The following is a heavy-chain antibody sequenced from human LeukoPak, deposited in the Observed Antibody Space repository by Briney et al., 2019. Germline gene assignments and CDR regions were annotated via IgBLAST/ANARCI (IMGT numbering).Heavy chain of an antibody. CDR1: GGPITSYY. CDR3: ARSRSSGQRYFHD. J-gene: IGHJ4*02. Sequence: PSETLSLACTVSGGPITSYYWSWIRQPAGKGLEWIGRIDTNGNTNYNPSLKSRVTMSVDTSKNQFSLWLSSVTAADTAVYYCARSRSSGQRYFHDWVQGTLVTVSS. D-gene: IGHD6-19*01. V-gene: IGHV4-4*07. CDR2: IDTNGNT.